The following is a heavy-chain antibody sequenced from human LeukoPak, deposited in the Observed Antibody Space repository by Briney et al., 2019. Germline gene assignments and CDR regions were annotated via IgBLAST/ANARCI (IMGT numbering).Heavy chain of an antibody. Sequence: GGSLRLSCAASGYTFSSYAMHSVRQAPGKGLEYVSAISSNGGSTYYANSVKGRFTISRDNSKNTLYLQMGSLRAEDMAVYYCARVGYTSYYYYGMDVWGQGTTVTVSS. V-gene: IGHV3-64*01. CDR2: ISSNGGST. D-gene: IGHD6-13*01. CDR3: ARVGYTSYYYYGMDV. CDR1: GYTFSSYA. J-gene: IGHJ6*02.